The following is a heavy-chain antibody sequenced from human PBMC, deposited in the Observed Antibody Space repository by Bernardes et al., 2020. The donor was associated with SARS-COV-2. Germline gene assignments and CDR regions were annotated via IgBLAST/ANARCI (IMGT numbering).Heavy chain of an antibody. CDR2: ISNDGSDR. CDR1: GFSLSDYG. CDR3: AKDRLWLQSEDPLEY. Sequence: GGSLTLSCVASGFSLSDYGMHWVRQAPGKGLEWVASISNDGSDRYEADSVKGRFTISRDNPKNTLYLQMNRLRAEDTAVYYCAKDRLWLQSEDPLEYRGQGTLVTVSS. D-gene: IGHD5-12*01. V-gene: IGHV3-30*18. J-gene: IGHJ4*02.